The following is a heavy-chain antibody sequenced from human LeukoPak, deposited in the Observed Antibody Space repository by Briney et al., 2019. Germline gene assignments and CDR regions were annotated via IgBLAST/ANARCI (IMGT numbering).Heavy chain of an antibody. CDR2: IYSGGST. Sequence: GGSLRLSCAASGFTVSSNYMSWVRQAPGKGLEWVSVIYSGGSTYYADSVKGRFTISRHNSKNTLYLQMNSLRAEDTAVYYCAREDRYGSGSFDYWGQGTLVTVSS. CDR3: AREDRYGSGSFDY. D-gene: IGHD3-10*01. CDR1: GFTVSSNY. V-gene: IGHV3-53*04. J-gene: IGHJ4*02.